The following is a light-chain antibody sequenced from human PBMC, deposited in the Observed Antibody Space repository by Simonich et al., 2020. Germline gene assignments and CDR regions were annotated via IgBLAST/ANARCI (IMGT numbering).Light chain of an antibody. Sequence: QSALTQPASVSGSPGQSITISCTGTSSDVGGYNYVCWYQQHPGKAPKRMIYDVSKRPSGVSNRFSGSKSGNPASLTISGLQAEDEADYYCSSYTSSSTFVVFGGGTKLTVL. CDR1: SSDVGGYNY. V-gene: IGLV2-14*01. CDR2: DVS. CDR3: SSYTSSSTFVV. J-gene: IGLJ2*01.